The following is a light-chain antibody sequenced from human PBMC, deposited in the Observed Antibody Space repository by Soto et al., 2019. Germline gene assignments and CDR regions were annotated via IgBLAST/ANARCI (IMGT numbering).Light chain of an antibody. V-gene: IGLV1-51*01. Sequence: QSVLTQPPSVSGAPGQKVTLSCSGSSTNIGNNYVSWYQHLPGTTPKLPIYDNRERPSGIPDRFSGSRSVTAATLGITGPQTGDEDDYYCGSWDSSLSAGIFGGGTKLTVL. CDR1: STNIGNNY. J-gene: IGLJ2*01. CDR2: DNR. CDR3: GSWDSSLSAGI.